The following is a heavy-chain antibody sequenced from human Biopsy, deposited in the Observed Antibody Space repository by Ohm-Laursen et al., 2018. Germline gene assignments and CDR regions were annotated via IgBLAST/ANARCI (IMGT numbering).Heavy chain of an antibody. CDR2: ISSSGRTM. CDR3: ATARSFDN. V-gene: IGHV3-11*01. Sequence: GSLRLSCSASGFSFSDYNMIWIRQAPGKGLEWVSYISSSGRTMYYADSVKGRFTISRDNANKSLYLQMNSLRAEDTAVYYCATARSFDNWGQGTLVTVSS. CDR1: GFSFSDYN. J-gene: IGHJ4*02.